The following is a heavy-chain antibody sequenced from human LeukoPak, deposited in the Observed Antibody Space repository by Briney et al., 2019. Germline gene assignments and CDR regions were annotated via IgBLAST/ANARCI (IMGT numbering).Heavy chain of an antibody. CDR3: ARDTYYYGSGTYYFNY. V-gene: IGHV4-39*07. J-gene: IGHJ4*02. Sequence: PSETLSLTCTVSGGSISSSSYYWGWIRQPPGKGLEWIGSIYYSGSTYYNPSLKSRVTISVDTSKNQFSLKLSSVTAADTAVYYCARDTYYYGSGTYYFNYWGQGTLVTVSS. CDR1: GGSISSSSYY. D-gene: IGHD3-10*01. CDR2: IYYSGST.